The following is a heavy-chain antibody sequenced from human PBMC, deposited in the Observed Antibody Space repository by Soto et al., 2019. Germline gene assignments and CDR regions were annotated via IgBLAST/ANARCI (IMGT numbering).Heavy chain of an antibody. CDR1: GFTFSNYW. V-gene: IGHV3-74*03. CDR3: TRGGTTTTYWGLFSY. D-gene: IGHD7-27*01. CDR2: VNSDGTST. Sequence: EVQLVESGGGLAQPGGSLRLSCAASGFTFSNYWIHWVRQVPGKGLVWVSRVNSDGTSTSYADFVKGRFTITRDNAKNTVYLQMDNLGADDTAVYYCTRGGTTTTYWGLFSYLGQGALVAVSS. J-gene: IGHJ4*02.